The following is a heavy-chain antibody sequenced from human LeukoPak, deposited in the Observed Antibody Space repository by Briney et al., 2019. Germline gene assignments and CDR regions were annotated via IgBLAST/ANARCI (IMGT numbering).Heavy chain of an antibody. CDR3: ATSHYSSYWDNGLHYYYYYMDV. CDR2: IIPIFGTT. CDR1: GVTFSSYA. D-gene: IGHD6-19*01. Sequence: ASVKVSCKASGVTFSSYAINWVRQAPGQGLEWMGGIIPIFGTTNYAQKFQGRVTITADESTSTAYMELSSLRSEDTAVYFCATSHYSSYWDNGLHYYYYYMDVWGKGTTVTVSS. V-gene: IGHV1-69*13. J-gene: IGHJ6*03.